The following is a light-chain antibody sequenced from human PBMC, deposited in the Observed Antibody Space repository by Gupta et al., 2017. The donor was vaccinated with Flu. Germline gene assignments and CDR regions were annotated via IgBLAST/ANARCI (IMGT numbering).Light chain of an antibody. CDR2: AAS. J-gene: IGKJ1*01. CDR3: QQRDSTPKT. V-gene: IGKV1-39*01. Sequence: PSSLSASVGDRVTSTCRASQSISSYLNWYQQKPGKAPKLLIYAASSWQSGVPSRFSGSGSGTDFTLTISRLQPEDFATYYCQQRDSTPKTFGQGTKVEIK. CDR1: QSISSY.